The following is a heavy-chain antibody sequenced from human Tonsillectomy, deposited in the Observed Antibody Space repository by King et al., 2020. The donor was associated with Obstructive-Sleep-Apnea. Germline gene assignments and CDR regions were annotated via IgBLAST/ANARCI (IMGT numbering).Heavy chain of an antibody. CDR1: GFTFTNYA. D-gene: IGHD2-2*01. CDR2: ISVYSGSI. V-gene: IGHV3-23*04. CDR3: SKVSRYCSTTSCVPDL. Sequence: VQLVESGGGLVQPGGSLRLSCAASGFTFTNYALSWVRQAPGKGLEWVSVISVYSGSIFYADSVQGRFTISRDNSKNTLYLQMNSLRAEDTALYYCSKVSRYCSTTSCVPDLWGQGTLVTVSS. J-gene: IGHJ5*02.